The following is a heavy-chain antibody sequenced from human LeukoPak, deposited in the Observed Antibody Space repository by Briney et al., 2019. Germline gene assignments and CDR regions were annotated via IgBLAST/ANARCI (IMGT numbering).Heavy chain of an antibody. CDR2: MNPNSGNT. J-gene: IGHJ6*03. CDR3: ARGPFIAARPGVLYYYMDV. D-gene: IGHD6-6*01. V-gene: IGHV1-8*01. CDR1: GYTFTSYD. Sequence: ASVKVSCKASGYTFTSYDINWVRQATGQGLERMGWMNPNSGNTGYAQKFQGRVTMTRNTSISTAYMELSSLRSEDTAVYYCARGPFIAARPGVLYYYMDVWGKGTTVTVSS.